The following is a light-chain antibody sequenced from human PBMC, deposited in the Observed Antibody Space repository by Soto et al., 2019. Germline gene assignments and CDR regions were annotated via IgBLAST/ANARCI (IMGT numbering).Light chain of an antibody. J-gene: IGLJ3*02. CDR3: SAWDDSLNGPV. Sequence: QSVLTQPPSASGTPGQRVTVSCSGSRSNIGSHPVHWYQQLPGTAPKLLIFNKNLRPSGVPDRFSGSQSGTSASLAISGLQSEDEAHYYCSAWDDSLNGPVFGVGTQLTVL. CDR1: RSNIGSHP. V-gene: IGLV1-44*01. CDR2: NKN.